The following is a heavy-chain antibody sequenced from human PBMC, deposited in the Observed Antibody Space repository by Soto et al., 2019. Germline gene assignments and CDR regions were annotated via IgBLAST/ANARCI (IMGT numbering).Heavy chain of an antibody. J-gene: IGHJ4*02. V-gene: IGHV3-33*01. D-gene: IGHD3-10*01. CDR3: ARDGTPDFALLWFGELFDY. Sequence: HPGGSLRLSCAASGFTFSSYGMHWVRQAPGKGLEWVAVIWYDGSNKYYADSVKGRFTISRDNSKNTLYLQMNSLRAEDTAVYYCARDGTPDFALLWFGELFDYWGQGTLVTVSS. CDR2: IWYDGSNK. CDR1: GFTFSSYG.